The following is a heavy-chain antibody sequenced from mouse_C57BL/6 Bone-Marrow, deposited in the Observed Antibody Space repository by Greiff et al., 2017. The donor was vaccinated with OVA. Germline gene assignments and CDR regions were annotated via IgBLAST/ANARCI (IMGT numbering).Heavy chain of an antibody. Sequence: QVQLKESGAELVKPGASVKISCKASGYTFSPYWMNWVKQRPGKGLEWIGQIYPGDGDTNYNGKFKGKATLTADKSSSTAYMQLSSLTSADSAVYFCARGAYWGQGTLVTVSS. CDR2: IYPGDGDT. J-gene: IGHJ3*01. V-gene: IGHV1-80*01. CDR3: ARGAY. CDR1: GYTFSPYW.